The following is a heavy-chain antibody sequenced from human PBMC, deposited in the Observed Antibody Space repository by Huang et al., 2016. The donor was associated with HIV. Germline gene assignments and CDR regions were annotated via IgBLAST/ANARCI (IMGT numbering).Heavy chain of an antibody. Sequence: QILLIESGGGVVQPGRSLRLSCAASGFTFSSYGMHWVRKAPGKWREGVAGKSYDEDKKYYADSVRGRFTISRDNSKNTLYLQMNSLRIEDTAVYYCARGPIRFLAWLLNFDYWGQGALVTVSS. J-gene: IGHJ4*02. CDR2: KSYDEDKK. V-gene: IGHV3-30*03. D-gene: IGHD3-3*01. CDR3: ARGPIRFLAWLLNFDY. CDR1: GFTFSSYG.